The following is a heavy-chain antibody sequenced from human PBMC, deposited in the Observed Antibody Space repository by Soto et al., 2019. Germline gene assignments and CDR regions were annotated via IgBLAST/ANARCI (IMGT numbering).Heavy chain of an antibody. D-gene: IGHD3-3*01. V-gene: IGHV3-23*01. CDR2: ISGSGDIT. CDR1: GFTFSSYG. Sequence: EVQLLESGGGLVQPGGSLRLSCAASGFTFSSYGMTWVRQAPGKGPEWVSGISGSGDITVYADSVKGRFTISRDNSKNTMYLQMNSLRAEDTALYYCAKDKYDAWGQGTMVTVSS. CDR3: AKDKYDA. J-gene: IGHJ4*02.